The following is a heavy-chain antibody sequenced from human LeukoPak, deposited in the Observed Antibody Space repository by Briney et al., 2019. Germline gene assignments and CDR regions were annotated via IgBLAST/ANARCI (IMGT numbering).Heavy chain of an antibody. CDR3: ARHGSLLYGLDY. Sequence: SQTLSLTCTVSGGSLSSGDYYWRWIRQPPGKGLEWIGYIYYSGSTNYNPSLKSRVTISVDTSKNQFSLKLSSVTAADTAVYYCARHGSLLYGLDYWGQGTLVTVSS. J-gene: IGHJ4*02. V-gene: IGHV4-30-4*08. CDR1: GGSLSSGDYY. D-gene: IGHD4-17*01. CDR2: IYYSGST.